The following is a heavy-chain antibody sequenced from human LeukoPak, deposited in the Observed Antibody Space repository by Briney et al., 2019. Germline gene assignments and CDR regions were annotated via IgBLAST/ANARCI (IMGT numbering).Heavy chain of an antibody. CDR1: GFTFGVYA. CDR3: SYGSGSSYNVYYYAMDV. Sequence: GGSLRLSCTASGFTFGVYAMSWVRQAPGKGGEGGGFIRSKAYGGTTEYAASVKGRFTISRDDSKRIAYLQMNSLKTEDTAVYYCSYGSGSSYNVYYYAMDVWGKGTTVTVSS. D-gene: IGHD3-10*01. V-gene: IGHV3-49*04. CDR2: IRSKAYGGTT. J-gene: IGHJ6*04.